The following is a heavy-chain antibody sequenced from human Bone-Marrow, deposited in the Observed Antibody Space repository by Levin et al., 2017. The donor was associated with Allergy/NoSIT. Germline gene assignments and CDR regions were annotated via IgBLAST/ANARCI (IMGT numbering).Heavy chain of an antibody. V-gene: IGHV4-39*06. CDR3: ARDASRGGLDV. Sequence: SQTLSLTCTVSGGSLSDNNYYWGWVRQPPGKGLEWIGIIFYTGTTYYDPSLGSRVTISVDTSKNQFALRLSSVTAADTGVYFCARDASRGGLDVWGRGTTVTVSS. CDR1: GGSLSDNNYY. CDR2: IFYTGTT. J-gene: IGHJ6*02.